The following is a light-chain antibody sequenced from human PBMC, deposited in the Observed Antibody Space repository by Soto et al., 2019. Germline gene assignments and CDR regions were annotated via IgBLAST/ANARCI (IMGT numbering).Light chain of an antibody. CDR1: QSISIW. CDR3: QQYSTYTPRT. Sequence: DIQMTQSPSTLSASVGDRVTITCRASQSISIWLAWYQQKPGKAPKILIYKASSLEGGVPSRFSGSGSGTEFTLTISSLQPDDFATYYCQQYSTYTPRTFGQGTKVDIK. CDR2: KAS. V-gene: IGKV1-5*03. J-gene: IGKJ1*01.